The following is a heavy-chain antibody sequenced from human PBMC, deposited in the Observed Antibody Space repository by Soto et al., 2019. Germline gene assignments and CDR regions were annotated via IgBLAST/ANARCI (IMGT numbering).Heavy chain of an antibody. CDR2: IDPHDSYT. CDR3: ARRGFDP. Sequence: EVQLVQSGAEMKEPGESLRISCRDSENNFTSYWISWVRQMPGKGLEWMGRIDPHDSYTDYSPSFRGHVTISADKSISTAYLQWSSLKASDTAIYYCARRGFDPWGQGTLVTVSS. CDR1: ENNFTSYW. J-gene: IGHJ5*02. V-gene: IGHV5-10-1*03.